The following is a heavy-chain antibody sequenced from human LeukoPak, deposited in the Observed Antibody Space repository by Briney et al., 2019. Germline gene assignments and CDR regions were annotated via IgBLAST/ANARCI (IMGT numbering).Heavy chain of an antibody. CDR1: GGSMSTYY. CDR3: AGMRITTPTVRTLDY. J-gene: IGHJ4*02. V-gene: IGHV4-59*01. CDR2: IYYTGST. Sequence: PSETLSLTCTVSGGSMSTYYWTWIRQPPGKGLEWIGFIYYTGSTNYNPSLKSRVTISVDTSKNQFSLKLSSVTAADTAVYYCAGMRITTPTVRTLDYWGQGTLLTVSS. D-gene: IGHD1-14*01.